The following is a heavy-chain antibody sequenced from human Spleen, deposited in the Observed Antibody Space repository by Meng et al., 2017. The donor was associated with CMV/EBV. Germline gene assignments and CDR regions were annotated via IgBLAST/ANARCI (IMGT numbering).Heavy chain of an antibody. Sequence: GESLKISCAASGFLVRSSHMNWVRQAPGKGLEWPSLIHSGGTTYYADSVKGRFTISRDTSKNTLYLKMDSLRAEDTAVYYCAKDAKDPYDSSGYSSWWVSYYYGMDVWGQGTTVTVSS. D-gene: IGHD3-22*01. CDR3: AKDAKDPYDSSGYSSWWVSYYYGMDV. CDR1: GFLVRSSH. V-gene: IGHV3-53*01. J-gene: IGHJ6*02. CDR2: IHSGGTT.